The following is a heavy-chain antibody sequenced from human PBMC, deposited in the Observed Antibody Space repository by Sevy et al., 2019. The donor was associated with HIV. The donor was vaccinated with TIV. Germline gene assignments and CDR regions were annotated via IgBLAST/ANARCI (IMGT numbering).Heavy chain of an antibody. J-gene: IGHJ3*02. D-gene: IGHD3-22*01. CDR3: ATSPVDYDSSRDAFDI. V-gene: IGHV1-24*01. CDR1: GYSVSDLS. CDR2: YDPEDGET. Sequence: ASVKVSCKVSGYSVSDLSIHWVRQAPGKGLEWMGGYDPEDGETIYAQKFQGRVTMTEDTSTDTAYMELSSLRSEDTAVYYCATSPVDYDSSRDAFDIWGQGTMVTVSS.